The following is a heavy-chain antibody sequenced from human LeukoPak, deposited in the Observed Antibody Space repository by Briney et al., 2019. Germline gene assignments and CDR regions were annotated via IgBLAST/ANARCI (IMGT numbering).Heavy chain of an antibody. V-gene: IGHV3-21*01. CDR1: GFTFSSYS. J-gene: IGHJ4*02. D-gene: IGHD3-22*01. CDR3: ARPPGRDYCDSSGYYDY. Sequence: GGSLRLSCAASGFTFSSYSMNWVRQAPGKGLEWVSSISSSSSYIYYADSVKGRFTISRDNAKNSLYLQMNSLRAEDTAVYYCARPPGRDYCDSSGYYDYWGQGTLVTVSS. CDR2: ISSSSSYI.